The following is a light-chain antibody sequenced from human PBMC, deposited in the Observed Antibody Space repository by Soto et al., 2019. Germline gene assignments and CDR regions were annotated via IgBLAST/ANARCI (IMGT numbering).Light chain of an antibody. J-gene: IGKJ1*01. CDR3: QQYGSSPTWT. Sequence: VVMTQSPATLSVSPGERATRSVRASQTVSRNLAWYQQKPVQAPRLLIYGASTRATGIPDRFSGSGSGTDFTLTISRLEPEDSAVYYCQQYGSSPTWTFGQGTK. CDR2: GAS. CDR1: QTVSRN. V-gene: IGKV3-20*01.